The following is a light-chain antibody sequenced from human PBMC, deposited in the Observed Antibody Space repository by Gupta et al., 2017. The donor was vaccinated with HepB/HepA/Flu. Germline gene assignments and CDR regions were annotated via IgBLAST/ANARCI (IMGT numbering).Light chain of an antibody. CDR2: AAS. V-gene: IGKV1-16*02. J-gene: IGKJ4*01. CDR3: QQKNSCPLT. CDR1: QGISNY. Sequence: DIQMTQSASSLSASVGDRVIVTCRAWQGISNYLAWFHQKPGKAPKYLIYAASRLKSGVPSKFSGSGSGTDFTLTISSLQPEDFATYYSQQKNSCPLTFGGGTKVEIK.